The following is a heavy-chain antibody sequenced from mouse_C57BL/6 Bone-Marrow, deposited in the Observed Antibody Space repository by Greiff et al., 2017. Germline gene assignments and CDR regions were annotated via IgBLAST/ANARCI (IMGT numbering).Heavy chain of an antibody. CDR1: GYTFTDYY. CDR3: ARWGSSYCYYAMDY. V-gene: IGHV1-26*01. J-gene: IGHJ4*01. D-gene: IGHD1-1*01. CDR2: INPNNGGT. Sequence: EVQLQQSGPELVKPGASVKISCKASGYTFTDYYMNWVKQSHGKSLEWIGDINPNNGGTSYNQKFKGKATLTVDKSSSTAYMELRSLTSEDSAVYYCARWGSSYCYYAMDYWGQGTSVTVSS.